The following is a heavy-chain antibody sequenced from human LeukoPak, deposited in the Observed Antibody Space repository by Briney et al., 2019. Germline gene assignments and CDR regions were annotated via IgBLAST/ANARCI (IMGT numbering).Heavy chain of an antibody. D-gene: IGHD6-19*01. CDR2: TIPIFGTA. Sequence: ASAKVSCKASGGTFRSYAISWVRQAPGQGLEWMGRTIPIFGTASYAQKFQGRVTITTDESTSTAYMELSSLRSEDTAVYYCAGIAVAAPHYFDYWGQGTLVTVSS. CDR1: GGTFRSYA. J-gene: IGHJ4*02. V-gene: IGHV1-69*05. CDR3: AGIAVAAPHYFDY.